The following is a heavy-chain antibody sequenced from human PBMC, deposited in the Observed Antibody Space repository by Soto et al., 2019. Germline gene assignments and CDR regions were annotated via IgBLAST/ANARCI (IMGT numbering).Heavy chain of an antibody. V-gene: IGHV3-21*01. D-gene: IGHD6-13*01. CDR3: AREGIAAAIDY. CDR1: GFTFSSYS. J-gene: IGHJ4*02. Sequence: GGSLRLSCAASGFTFSSYSMNWVRQAPGKGLEWVSSISSSSSYIYCADSVKGRFTISRDNAKNSLYLQVSSLRAEDTAVYYCAREGIAAAIDYWGQGTLVTVSS. CDR2: ISSSSSYI.